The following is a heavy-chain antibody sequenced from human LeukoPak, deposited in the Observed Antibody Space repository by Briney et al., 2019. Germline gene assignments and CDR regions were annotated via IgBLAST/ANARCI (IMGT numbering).Heavy chain of an antibody. V-gene: IGHV1-18*01. CDR2: ISAYNGNT. CDR3: ASTYCYDSSGYSGGYFDY. D-gene: IGHD3-22*01. CDR1: GYTFTSYG. J-gene: IGHJ4*02. Sequence: ASVKVSCKASGYTFTSYGISWVRRAPGQGLEWMGWISAYNGNTNYAQKLQGRVTMTTDTSTSTAYMELRSLRSDDTAVYYCASTYCYDSSGYSGGYFDYWGQETLVTVSS.